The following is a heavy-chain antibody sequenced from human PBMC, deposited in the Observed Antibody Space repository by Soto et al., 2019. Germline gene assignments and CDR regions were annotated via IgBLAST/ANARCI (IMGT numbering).Heavy chain of an antibody. D-gene: IGHD2-15*01. CDR2: IDPSDSYT. CDR1: GYSFTGYS. CDR3: ARLRYCSGGSCLYYYGMDV. Sequence: LGESLKICCKGSGYSFTGYSSSWVRQMPGKGLEWMVRIDPSDSYTNYSPSFQGHVTISADKSISTAYLQWSSLKASDTAMYYCARLRYCSGGSCLYYYGMDVWGQGTTVTVSS. V-gene: IGHV5-10-1*01. J-gene: IGHJ6*02.